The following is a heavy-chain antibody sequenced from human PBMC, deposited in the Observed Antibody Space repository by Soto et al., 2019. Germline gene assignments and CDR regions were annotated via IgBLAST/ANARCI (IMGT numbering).Heavy chain of an antibody. CDR1: GFTFDDYA. V-gene: IGHV3-9*01. J-gene: IGHJ6*01. D-gene: IGHD6-13*01. Sequence: EVQLVESGGGLVQPGRSLRLSCAASGFTFDDYAMHWVRQAPGKGLEWVSGISWNSGTIVYADSVKGRFTISRDNAKNSLYLQMNRLRGEDTALYYCAKDMRGGSSSSRYYYGLDVW. CDR2: ISWNSGTI. CDR3: AKDMRGGSSSSRYYYGLDV.